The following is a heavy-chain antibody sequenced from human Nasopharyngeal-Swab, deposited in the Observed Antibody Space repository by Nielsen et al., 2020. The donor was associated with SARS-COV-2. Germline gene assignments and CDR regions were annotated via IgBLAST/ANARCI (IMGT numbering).Heavy chain of an antibody. CDR2: IIPIFGTA. D-gene: IGHD2-15*01. J-gene: IGHJ5*02. CDR3: ARVYCSGGSCYWFDP. V-gene: IGHV1-69*01. Sequence: WVRQAPGQGLEWMGGIIPIFGTANYAQKFQGGVTITADESTSTAYMELSSLRSEDTAVYYCARVYCSGGSCYWFDPWGQGTLVTVSS.